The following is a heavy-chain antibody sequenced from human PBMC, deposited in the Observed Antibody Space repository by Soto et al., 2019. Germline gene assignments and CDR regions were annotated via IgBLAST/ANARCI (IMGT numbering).Heavy chain of an antibody. J-gene: IGHJ5*02. CDR1: GFTFSGYG. CDR3: AKGGSSSARYFDT. D-gene: IGHD6-6*01. CDR2: ISFEGSKK. V-gene: IGHV3-30*18. Sequence: QVQLVESGGGVVQRGRSLSLSCAASGFTFSGYGLHWVRQAPGKGLEWVAVISFEGSKKYYANSVEGRFTISRDNSKNTLFLQMNSLRAEDTAVYYCAKGGSSSARYFDTWGQGTLVTVSS.